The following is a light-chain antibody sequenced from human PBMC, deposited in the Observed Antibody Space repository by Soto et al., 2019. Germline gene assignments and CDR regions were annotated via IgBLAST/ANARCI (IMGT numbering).Light chain of an antibody. V-gene: IGKV3-20*01. CDR1: QSLSSSY. J-gene: IGKJ1*01. CDR3: QRFGTSPPWT. CDR2: GTS. Sequence: EIVLTQSPATLSVSPGERATLSCRASQSLSSSYLAWYQQKPGQAPRLLIYGTSIRATGIPDRFSGSGSGTDFTLTITRLEPEDFAVYYCQRFGTSPPWTFGQGTKVGIK.